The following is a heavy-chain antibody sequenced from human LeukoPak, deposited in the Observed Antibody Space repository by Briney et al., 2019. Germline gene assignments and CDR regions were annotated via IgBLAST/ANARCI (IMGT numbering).Heavy chain of an antibody. V-gene: IGHV3-7*01. CDR2: IKQDGSEI. CDR3: ARDKIVGATHFDY. CDR1: GFTFSSYW. D-gene: IGHD1-26*01. J-gene: IGHJ4*02. Sequence: GGSLRLSCAASGFTFSSYWMSWVRQAPGKGLEWVANIKQDGSEIYYVDSVKGRFTISRDNAKNSLYPQMNSLRAEDTAVYYCARDKIVGATHFDYWGQGTLVTVSS.